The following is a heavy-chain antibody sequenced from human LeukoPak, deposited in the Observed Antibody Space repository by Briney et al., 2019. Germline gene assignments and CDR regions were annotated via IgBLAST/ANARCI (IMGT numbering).Heavy chain of an antibody. CDR2: MYYSGGS. V-gene: IGHV4-39*01. D-gene: IGHD5-12*01. CDR1: GGSFSTYY. CDR3: ARHLYSGYDFGY. J-gene: IGHJ4*02. Sequence: PPKTLSLTCGVYGGSFSTYYWGWIRQPPGKGLEWIGSMYYSGGSYYNPSLKSRVTISVDTSKNQFSLNLSSVTAADTAVYYCARHLYSGYDFGYWGQGTLVTVSS.